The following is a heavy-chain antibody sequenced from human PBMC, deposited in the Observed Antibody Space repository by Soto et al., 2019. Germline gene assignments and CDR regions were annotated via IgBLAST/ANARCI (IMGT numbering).Heavy chain of an antibody. V-gene: IGHV4-59*08. CDR2: FLYNGST. J-gene: IGHJ4*02. Sequence: PSETLSLTCTVSGGSISGFSWTWIRQPPGKGLEWIGFFLYNGSTSYNPSLKSRVTISADRSKNQFSLKLTSVTAADTAVYYCVRGSGWCDYWGQGTLVTVSS. D-gene: IGHD6-19*01. CDR1: GGSISGFS. CDR3: VRGSGWCDY.